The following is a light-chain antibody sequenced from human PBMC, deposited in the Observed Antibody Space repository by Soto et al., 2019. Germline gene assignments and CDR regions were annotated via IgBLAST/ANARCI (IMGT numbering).Light chain of an antibody. CDR2: GAS. CDR3: QQTYTTPEIT. Sequence: DIQMTESPSSLPASVGGRVTITGRASQSISIYLNWYQLKPGKAPNLLXYGASYLKSGVPTRFSGSGSGTDLTLTISSLQPEDFAIYYCQQTYTTPEITFGQGTRLEI. CDR1: QSISIY. V-gene: IGKV1-39*01. J-gene: IGKJ5*01.